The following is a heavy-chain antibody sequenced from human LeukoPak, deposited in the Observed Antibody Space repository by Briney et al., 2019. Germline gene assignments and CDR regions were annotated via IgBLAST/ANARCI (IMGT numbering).Heavy chain of an antibody. Sequence: GASVKVSCKASGYTFTGYYMHWVRQAPGQGLEWMGWINPNSGGTNYAQKFQGRVTMTRDTSISTAYMELSRLRSDDTAVYYCARDHSRYNWNYRRQDAFDIWGQGTMVTVSS. CDR3: ARDHSRYNWNYRRQDAFDI. D-gene: IGHD1-7*01. J-gene: IGHJ3*02. CDR2: INPNSGGT. V-gene: IGHV1-2*02. CDR1: GYTFTGYY.